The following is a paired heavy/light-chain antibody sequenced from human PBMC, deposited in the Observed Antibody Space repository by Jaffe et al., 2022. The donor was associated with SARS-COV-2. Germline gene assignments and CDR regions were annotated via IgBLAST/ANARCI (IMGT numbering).Light chain of an antibody. CDR2: EVS. V-gene: IGLV2-23*02. CDR3: CSYAGTSNYV. J-gene: IGLJ1*01. CDR1: SSNVGSYNL. Sequence: QSALTQPASVSGSPGQSITISCTGTSSNVGSYNLVSWYQQHPGKAPKLMIYEVSKRPSGVSNRFSGSKSGNTASLTISGLQAEDEADYYCCSYAGTSNYVFGTGTKVTVL.
Heavy chain of an antibody. CDR3: AREDSGYDFEF. CDR1: GFTFSSFG. D-gene: IGHD5-12*01. CDR2: ISYDGSIK. V-gene: IGHV3-30*03. Sequence: QVQLMESGGGVVQPGRSLRLSCAASGFTFSSFGMHWFRQAPGKGLEWVAVISYDGSIKYYADSVKGRFTISRDNSKNTMYLQMNSLRAEDTAVYYCAREDSGYDFEFWGQGTLVTVSS. J-gene: IGHJ4*02.